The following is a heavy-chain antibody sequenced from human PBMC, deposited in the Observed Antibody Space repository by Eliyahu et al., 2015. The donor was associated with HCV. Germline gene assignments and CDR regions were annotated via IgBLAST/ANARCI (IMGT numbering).Heavy chain of an antibody. V-gene: IGHV1-8*01. CDR2: MNXNSGNT. Sequence: QXXLVQSGAXXKKPGASVKVSCKXAGYTFTSHKINWVRQTTGQGLEWVGWMNXNSGNTGYAQKFQGRVTMTRNSSISTAYLELSSLRSEETAVYYCVRGQYCITGACPYYFDSWGQGTQVTVSS. CDR3: VRGQYCITGACPYYFDS. D-gene: IGHD2-8*01. CDR1: GYTFTSHK. J-gene: IGHJ4*02.